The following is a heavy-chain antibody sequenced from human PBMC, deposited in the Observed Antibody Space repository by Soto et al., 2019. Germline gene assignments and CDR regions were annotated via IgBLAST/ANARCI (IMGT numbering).Heavy chain of an antibody. Sequence: QVTLKESGPVLVKPTETLTLTCSVSGFSLTNGRMGVSWIRQRPGKALEWLAHFFSDAERSYSTSMQSRLNMYKDSSGSQVVLTMTNMAPADTATYFCARMDGDYNYYGLDVWGHGIAVTVSS. CDR3: ARMDGDYNYYGLDV. CDR1: GFSLTNGRMG. J-gene: IGHJ6*02. V-gene: IGHV2-26*01. CDR2: FFSDAER. D-gene: IGHD4-17*01.